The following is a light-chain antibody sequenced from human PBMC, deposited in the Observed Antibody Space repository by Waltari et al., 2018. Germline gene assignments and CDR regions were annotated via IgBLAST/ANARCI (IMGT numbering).Light chain of an antibody. CDR1: QDISNY. J-gene: IGKJ3*01. CDR3: QHYDNFPIT. Sequence: DIQMTQSPSSLSASIGYRVTITCQASQDISNYLLWYQRKPGKAPRVLIYDASTLGRGVPSRFSGSGSGTDFTFTIAALQPEDFATYFCQHYDNFPITFGPGTTVDVK. CDR2: DAS. V-gene: IGKV1-33*01.